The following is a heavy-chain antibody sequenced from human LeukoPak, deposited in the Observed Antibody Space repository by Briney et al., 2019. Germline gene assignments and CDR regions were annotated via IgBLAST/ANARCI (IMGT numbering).Heavy chain of an antibody. J-gene: IGHJ3*02. CDR1: GFTVSRSY. CDR2: IYSGGST. D-gene: IGHD2-8*01. Sequence: AGGSLRLSCAASGFTVSRSYMNWVRQAPGKGLEWVSVIYSGGSTYYADSVKGRFTISRDNSKNTLYLQMNSLRAEDTAVYYCARDPGGNQNGLDIWGQGTMVIVSS. CDR3: ARDPGGNQNGLDI. V-gene: IGHV3-66*01.